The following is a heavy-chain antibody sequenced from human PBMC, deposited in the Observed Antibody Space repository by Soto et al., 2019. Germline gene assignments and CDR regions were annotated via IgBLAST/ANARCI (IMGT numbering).Heavy chain of an antibody. CDR1: GFNFSNAW. CDR2: IKSKTDGGTT. Sequence: GGSLRLSCAASGFNFSNAWMSWVRQAPGKGLEWVGRIKSKTDGGTTDYAAPVKGRFTISRDDSKNTLYLQMNSLKTEDTAVYYCTTSLSIAARIGFRDAFDIWGQGTMVTVSS. CDR3: TTSLSIAARIGFRDAFDI. D-gene: IGHD6-6*01. V-gene: IGHV3-15*01. J-gene: IGHJ3*02.